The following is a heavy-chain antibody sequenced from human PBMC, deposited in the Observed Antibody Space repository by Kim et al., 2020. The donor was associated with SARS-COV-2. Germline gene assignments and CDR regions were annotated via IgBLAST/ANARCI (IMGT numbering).Heavy chain of an antibody. CDR1: GFTFSTYA. V-gene: IGHV3-23*01. Sequence: GGSLRLSCAASGFTFSTYAMAWVRQAPGKGLEWISAISGSGGGPLYTDSVKGRFTISRDISKNMLYLQMNSLRAEDTAVYYCAKVYSSAWYFDSWGQGILVIVSS. D-gene: IGHD6-19*01. CDR3: AKVYSSAWYFDS. CDR2: ISGSGGGP. J-gene: IGHJ4*02.